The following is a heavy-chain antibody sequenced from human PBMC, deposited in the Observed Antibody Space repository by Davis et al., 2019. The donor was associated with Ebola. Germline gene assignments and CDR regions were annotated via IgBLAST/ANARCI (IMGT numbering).Heavy chain of an antibody. CDR3: AKACGGDCYPYYYYYYGMDV. Sequence: GESLKISCAASGFTFSSYGMHWVRQAPGKGLEWVAVISYDGSNKYYADSVKGRFTISRDNSKNTLYLQMNSLRAEDTAVYYCAKACGGDCYPYYYYYYGMDVWGQGTTATVSS. J-gene: IGHJ6*02. CDR2: ISYDGSNK. V-gene: IGHV3-30*18. CDR1: GFTFSSYG. D-gene: IGHD2-21*02.